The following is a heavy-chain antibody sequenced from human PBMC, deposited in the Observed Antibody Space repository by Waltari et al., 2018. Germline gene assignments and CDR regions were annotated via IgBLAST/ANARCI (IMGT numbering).Heavy chain of an antibody. CDR1: DKSISIGYF. J-gene: IGHJ4*02. V-gene: IGHV4-38-2*01. D-gene: IGHD6-19*01. CDR2: FYFGGNT. CDR3: VSRVTVAGLFDY. Sequence: VRLQESGPGLVKPSETLSLTCAVSDKSISIGYFWGWIRQAPGKGLEWIGSFYFGGNTYYNPTLQSRVSISIDTSKNQFSLRLTSVTAADTAVYYCVSRVTVAGLFDYCGQGSMVTVSP.